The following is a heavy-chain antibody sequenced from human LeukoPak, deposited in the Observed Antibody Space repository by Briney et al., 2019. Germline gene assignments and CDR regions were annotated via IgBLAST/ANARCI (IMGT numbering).Heavy chain of an antibody. CDR2: INHSGST. Sequence: SETLSLTCAVYGGSFSGYYWSWIRQPPGKGQEWIGEINHSGSTNYNPSLNSRVTISVDTSKDQFSLKLSSVTAADTAVYYCASSLGYCSSTSCQVDWFDPWGQGTLVTVSS. CDR1: GGSFSGYY. J-gene: IGHJ5*02. CDR3: ASSLGYCSSTSCQVDWFDP. V-gene: IGHV4-34*01. D-gene: IGHD2-2*01.